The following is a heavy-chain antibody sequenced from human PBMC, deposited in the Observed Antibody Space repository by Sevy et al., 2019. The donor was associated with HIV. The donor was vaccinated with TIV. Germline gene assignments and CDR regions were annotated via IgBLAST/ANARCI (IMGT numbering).Heavy chain of an antibody. J-gene: IGHJ4*02. CDR1: GYTFASEG. CDR2: IGAYNGNA. D-gene: IGHD3-10*01. Sequence: ASVKVSCKASGYTFASEGISWVRQAPGQGLEWMGWIGAYNGNANPPQKPQGRVTMTTTTSTGTAYMELSSLRSDDTAIDYCARVPTYYYGSATYFESWGQGTLVTVSS. CDR3: ARVPTYYYGSATYFES. V-gene: IGHV1-18*01.